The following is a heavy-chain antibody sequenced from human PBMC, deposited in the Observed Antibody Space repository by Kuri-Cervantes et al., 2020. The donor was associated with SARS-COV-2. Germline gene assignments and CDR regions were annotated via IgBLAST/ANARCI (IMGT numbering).Heavy chain of an antibody. CDR1: GFTFSSYG. CDR3: ARDIPIDDFWSGYYVDY. CDR2: IRYDGSNK. D-gene: IGHD3-3*01. V-gene: IGHV3-33*01. J-gene: IGHJ4*02. Sequence: GKSLKISCAASGFTFSSYGMHWVRQAPGKGLEWVAFIRYDGSNKYYADSVKGRFTISRDNSKNTLYLQMNSLRAEDTAVYYCARDIPIDDFWSGYYVDYWGQGTLVTVSS.